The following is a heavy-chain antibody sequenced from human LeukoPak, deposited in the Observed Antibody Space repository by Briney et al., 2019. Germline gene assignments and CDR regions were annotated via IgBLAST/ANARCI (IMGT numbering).Heavy chain of an antibody. Sequence: ASVKVSCKASGYTFSSYDINWVRQATGQGLEWMGWMNPNSGNSAYAQKFQGRVTMSRDTSISTAYMELSSLRSEDTAVYYCARLPKYSRPLDYWGQGTLVTVSS. CDR2: MNPNSGNS. CDR3: ARLPKYSRPLDY. CDR1: GYTFSSYD. J-gene: IGHJ4*02. D-gene: IGHD6-6*01. V-gene: IGHV1-8*02.